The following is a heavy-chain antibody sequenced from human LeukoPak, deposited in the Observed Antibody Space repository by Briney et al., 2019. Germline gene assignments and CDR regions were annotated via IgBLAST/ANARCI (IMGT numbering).Heavy chain of an antibody. Sequence: PGGSLRLSCAASGFTVSINYMSWVRQAPGKGLEWVSVIYSGGNTYYADSVKGRFTISRDNSKNTVYLQMNSLRAEDTAVYYCARGETSSYDYWGQGTQVTVSS. V-gene: IGHV3-53*01. CDR3: ARGETSSYDY. CDR1: GFTVSINY. J-gene: IGHJ4*02. CDR2: IYSGGNT. D-gene: IGHD2-2*01.